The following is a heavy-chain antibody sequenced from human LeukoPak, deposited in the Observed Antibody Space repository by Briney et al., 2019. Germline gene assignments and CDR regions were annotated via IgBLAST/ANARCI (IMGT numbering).Heavy chain of an antibody. CDR2: IISSSSYI. CDR1: EFTFSSYS. Sequence: GGSLRLSCAASEFTFSSYSMNWVRKAPGKGLEWVSSIISSSSYIYYADSVKGRFTISRDNAKNSLYLQMNSLRAEDTAVYYCASRKGYCSSTSCYGGFDYWGQGTLVTVSS. J-gene: IGHJ4*02. CDR3: ASRKGYCSSTSCYGGFDY. V-gene: IGHV3-21*01. D-gene: IGHD2-2*01.